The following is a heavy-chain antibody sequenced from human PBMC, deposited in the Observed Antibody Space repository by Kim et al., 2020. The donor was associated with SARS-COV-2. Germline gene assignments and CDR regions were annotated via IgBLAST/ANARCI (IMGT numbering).Heavy chain of an antibody. Sequence: YAAFGKGRLTLSRDKAKNSLYLQMNGLRAEDTAVYYCASGRPTVVTHYDYWGQGTLVTVSS. J-gene: IGHJ4*02. D-gene: IGHD4-17*01. V-gene: IGHV3-11*03. CDR3: ASGRPTVVTHYDY.